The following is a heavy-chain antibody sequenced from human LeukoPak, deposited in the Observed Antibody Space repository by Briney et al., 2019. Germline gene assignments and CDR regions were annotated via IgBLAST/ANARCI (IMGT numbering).Heavy chain of an antibody. CDR2: INHSGST. CDR3: ARGPEWLRSKRDYYFDY. CDR1: GGSFSGYY. D-gene: IGHD5-12*01. V-gene: IGHV4-34*01. J-gene: IGHJ4*02. Sequence: KPSETLSLTCAVYGGSFSGYYWSWIRQPPGKGLEWIGEINHSGSTNYNPSLKSRVTISVDTSKNQFSLKLSSVTAADTAVYYCARGPEWLRSKRDYYFDYWGQGTLVTVSS.